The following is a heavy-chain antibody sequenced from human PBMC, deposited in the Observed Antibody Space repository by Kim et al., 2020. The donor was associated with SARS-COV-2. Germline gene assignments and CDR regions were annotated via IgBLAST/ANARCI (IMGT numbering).Heavy chain of an antibody. D-gene: IGHD6-13*01. CDR2: ISYDGSNK. J-gene: IGHJ3*02. Sequence: GGSLRLSCAASGFTFSSYAMHWVRQAPGKGLEWVAVISYDGSNKYYSDSLKGRFTISRDNSKNTLYLQMNSLRAEDTAVYYCARDRYSSSWSDSFDIWGQGTMVTVSS. V-gene: IGHV3-30-3*01. CDR3: ARDRYSSSWSDSFDI. CDR1: GFTFSSYA.